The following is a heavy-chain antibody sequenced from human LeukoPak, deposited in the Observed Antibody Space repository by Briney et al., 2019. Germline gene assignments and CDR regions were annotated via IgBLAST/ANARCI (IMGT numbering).Heavy chain of an antibody. CDR2: IYYSGST. J-gene: IGHJ5*02. CDR1: GGSISSSSYY. Sequence: PSETLSLTCTVSGGSISSSSYYWGWIRQPPRKGLEWIGSIYYSGSTYYNPSLKSRVTISVDTSKNQFSLKLSSVTAADTAVYYCARGAAAGPSRFDPWGQGTLVTVSS. D-gene: IGHD6-13*01. V-gene: IGHV4-39*01. CDR3: ARGAAAGPSRFDP.